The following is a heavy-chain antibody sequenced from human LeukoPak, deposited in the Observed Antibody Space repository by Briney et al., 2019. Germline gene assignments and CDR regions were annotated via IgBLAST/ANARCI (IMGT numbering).Heavy chain of an antibody. D-gene: IGHD1-7*01. CDR3: ARGTGELAFDI. CDR1: GGSMSNYY. Sequence: SETLSLTCTVSGGSMSNYYWSWIRQPAGKGLEWVGHIYTSGTTSYNPSLKSRVTMSVDTSKNQFSLKLNSVTAADTAVYYCARGTGELAFDIWGQGTMVTVSS. V-gene: IGHV4-4*07. CDR2: IYTSGTT. J-gene: IGHJ3*02.